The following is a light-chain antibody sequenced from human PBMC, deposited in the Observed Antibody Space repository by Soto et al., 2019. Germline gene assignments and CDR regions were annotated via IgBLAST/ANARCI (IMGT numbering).Light chain of an antibody. CDR2: GNT. CDR3: QSYDSSLSYWV. CDR1: SSNIGAGYD. J-gene: IGLJ3*02. V-gene: IGLV1-40*01. Sequence: QSVLTQPPSVSGAPGQRVTISCTGSSSNIGAGYDVHWYQQLPGTAPKLLVSGNTNRPSGVPDRFSGSKSGTSASLAITGLQAEDEADYYCQSYDSSLSYWVFGGGTQLPS.